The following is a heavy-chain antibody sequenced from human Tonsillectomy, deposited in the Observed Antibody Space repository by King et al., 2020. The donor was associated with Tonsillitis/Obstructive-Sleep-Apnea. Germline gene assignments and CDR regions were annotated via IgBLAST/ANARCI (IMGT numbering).Heavy chain of an antibody. V-gene: IGHV4-31*03. CDR2: IFYPGGT. D-gene: IGHD2-15*01. J-gene: IGHJ3*02. CDR3: ARAGRAYSAPDAFDI. Sequence: QLQESGPRLVKPSQTLSLTCTVSGDSIRSSYYYWNWIRHHPGKGLEWIGYIFYPGGTYYNPSLDSRVTISMDTSGSHFSLILTSLTAAASAVYYCARAGRAYSAPDAFDIWGQGTMVTVSS. CDR1: GDSIRSSYYY.